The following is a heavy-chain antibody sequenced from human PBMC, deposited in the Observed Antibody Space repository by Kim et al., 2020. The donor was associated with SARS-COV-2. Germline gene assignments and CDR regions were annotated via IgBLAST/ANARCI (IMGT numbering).Heavy chain of an antibody. CDR2: IYFTGTP. CDR1: GVSVRKSSYY. J-gene: IGHJ3*02. D-gene: IGHD2-8*02. CDR3: ARLWAFFDTGPFAFDI. Sequence: SETLSLTCSISGVSVRKSSYYWGWVRQPPGKGLEWVGSIYFTGTPYYNASLKTRITISIDTPRNQFSLRLDSVTATDTAVYYCARLWAFFDTGPFAFDIWGQGTMVTVSS. V-gene: IGHV4-39*01.